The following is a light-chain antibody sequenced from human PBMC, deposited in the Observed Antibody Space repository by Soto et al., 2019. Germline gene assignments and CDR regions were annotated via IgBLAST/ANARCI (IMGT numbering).Light chain of an antibody. CDR2: GAS. Sequence: DIQMTQSPSSLSASVGDRVTITCRASQSISSYLNWYQQKPGKAPNLLIYGASSLQSGVPSRFSGRGSGTDFTLTISSLQPEDFATYYCQQSYSAPLTFGGGTKTEI. CDR1: QSISSY. CDR3: QQSYSAPLT. J-gene: IGKJ4*01. V-gene: IGKV1-39*01.